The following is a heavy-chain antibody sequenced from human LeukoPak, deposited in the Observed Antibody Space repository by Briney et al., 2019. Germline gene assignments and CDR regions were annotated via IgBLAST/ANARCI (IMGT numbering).Heavy chain of an antibody. CDR2: IYPGDSDT. J-gene: IGHJ3*02. CDR1: GYSFTSYW. D-gene: IGHD3-3*01. V-gene: IGHV5-51*01. CDR3: ARLGLRFLEWVSADAFDI. Sequence: GESLKISCKGSGYSFTSYWIGWVRQMPGKGLEWMGIIYPGDSDTRYSPSFQGQVTISADKSISTAYLQWSSLKASDTAMYYCARLGLRFLEWVSADAFDIWGQGTMVTVSS.